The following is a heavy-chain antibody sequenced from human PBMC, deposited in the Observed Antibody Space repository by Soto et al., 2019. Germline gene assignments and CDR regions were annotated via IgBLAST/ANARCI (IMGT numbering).Heavy chain of an antibody. CDR2: INHSETT. V-gene: IGHV4-34*01. Sequence: QVHLQQWGAGLLKPSETLSLTCAVYGGTFSGYYWSWIRQPPGKGLEWIGEINHSETTNYNPSLKGRVTISMDTSKNQFSLKLSSVTAADTAVYYCASTAGILLWFGELRYYFDFWGQGTLVTV. CDR1: GGTFSGYY. J-gene: IGHJ4*02. CDR3: ASTAGILLWFGELRYYFDF. D-gene: IGHD3-10*01.